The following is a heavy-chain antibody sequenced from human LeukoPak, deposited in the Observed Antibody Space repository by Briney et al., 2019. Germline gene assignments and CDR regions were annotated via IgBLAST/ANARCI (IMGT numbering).Heavy chain of an antibody. CDR2: IYYSEST. Sequence: SETLSLTCTVSGGSINSYYWSWIRQPPGKGLEWIGYIYYSESTNYNPSLKSRVTISVDTSKNQFSLKLSSVTAADTAVYYCARHREWELLDYWGQGTLVTVSS. CDR3: ARHREWELLDY. CDR1: GGSINSYY. V-gene: IGHV4-59*08. J-gene: IGHJ4*02. D-gene: IGHD1-26*01.